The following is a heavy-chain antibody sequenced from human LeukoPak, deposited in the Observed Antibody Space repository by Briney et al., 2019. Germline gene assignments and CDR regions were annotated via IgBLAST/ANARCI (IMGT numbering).Heavy chain of an antibody. D-gene: IGHD2-15*01. J-gene: IGHJ4*02. CDR3: ARDQGDCSGRSCSQYYFDY. CDR2: INWNGGST. CDR1: GFTFGGYG. V-gene: IGHV3-20*04. Sequence: GGSLRLSCAASGFTFGGYGMSWVRQAPGKGLEWVSGINWNGGSTGYADSVKGRFTISRDNAKNSLYLQMNSLRAEDTAVYYCARDQGDCSGRSCSQYYFDYWGQGTLVTVSS.